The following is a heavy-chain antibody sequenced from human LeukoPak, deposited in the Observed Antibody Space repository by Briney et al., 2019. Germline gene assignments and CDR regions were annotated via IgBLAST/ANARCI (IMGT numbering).Heavy chain of an antibody. CDR1: GGSISSRRDY. CDR2: IYYSGIT. V-gene: IGHV4-39*01. CDR3: ASLPEDYYMDV. Sequence: PSEALSLTFRGPGGSISSRRDYWAWVHEPAGKRREWIGSIYYSGITYYNPSLKSRVTISVDTSKNQFSLKLSSVTAADTAVYYCASLPEDYYMDVWGKATTVTVSS. J-gene: IGHJ6*03.